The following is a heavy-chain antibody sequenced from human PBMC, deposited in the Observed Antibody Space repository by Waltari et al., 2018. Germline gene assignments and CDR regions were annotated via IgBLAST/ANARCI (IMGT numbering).Heavy chain of an antibody. D-gene: IGHD2-15*01. Sequence: QVQLQESGPGLVKPSETLSLTCTVSGGSISSYYWSWIRQPPGKGLEWIGYIYYSGSTNYTPSLKSRVTISLDTSKNQFSRKLSSVPAAVTAVYYCARDLCSGRSCYSEAWFDPWGQGTLVTVSS. CDR2: IYYSGST. CDR3: ARDLCSGRSCYSEAWFDP. CDR1: GGSISSYY. V-gene: IGHV4-59*01. J-gene: IGHJ5*02.